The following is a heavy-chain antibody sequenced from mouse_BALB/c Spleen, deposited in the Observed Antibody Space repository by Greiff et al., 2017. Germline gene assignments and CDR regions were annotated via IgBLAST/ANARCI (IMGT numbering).Heavy chain of an antibody. CDR3: ARQHYYGDYYAMDY. Sequence: VKLMESGAELARPGASVKLSCKASGYTFTSYWMQWVKQRPGQGLEWIGAIYPGDGDTRYTQKFKGKATLTADKSSSTAYMQLSSLASEDSAVYYCARQHYYGDYYAMDYWGQGTSVTVSS. J-gene: IGHJ4*01. V-gene: IGHV1-87*01. CDR2: IYPGDGDT. D-gene: IGHD1-2*01. CDR1: GYTFTSYW.